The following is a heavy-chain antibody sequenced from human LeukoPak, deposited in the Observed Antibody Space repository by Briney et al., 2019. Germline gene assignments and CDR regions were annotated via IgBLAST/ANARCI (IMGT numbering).Heavy chain of an antibody. J-gene: IGHJ4*02. CDR2: ISYDGSNK. CDR3: ARGLSWELPYYFDY. CDR1: GFTFSSYS. V-gene: IGHV3-33*01. D-gene: IGHD1-26*01. Sequence: GGSLRLSCAASGFTFSSYSMHWVRQAPGKGLEWVAVISYDGSNKYYADSVKGRFTISRDNSKNTLDLQMNSLRAEDTAVYYCARGLSWELPYYFDYWGQGTLVTVSS.